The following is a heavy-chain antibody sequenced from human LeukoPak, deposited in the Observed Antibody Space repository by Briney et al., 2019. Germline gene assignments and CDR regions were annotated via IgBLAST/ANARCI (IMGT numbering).Heavy chain of an antibody. CDR1: GFTFSSYA. CDR3: AQGHDFWSGYYTPVDY. V-gene: IGHV3-23*01. J-gene: IGHJ4*02. D-gene: IGHD3-3*01. CDR2: ISGSGGST. Sequence: PGGSLRLSCAASGFTFSSYAMSWVRQAPGKGLEWVSAISGSGGSTYYADSVKGRFTISRDNSKNTLYLQMNGLRAEDTAVYYCAQGHDFWSGYYTPVDYWGQGTLVTVSS.